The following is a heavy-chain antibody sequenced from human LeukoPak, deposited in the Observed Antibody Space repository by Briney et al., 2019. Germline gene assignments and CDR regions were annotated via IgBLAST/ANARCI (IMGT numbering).Heavy chain of an antibody. CDR3: AREPLTGSFDY. D-gene: IGHD7-27*01. J-gene: IGHJ4*02. CDR2: IYTSGST. Sequence: SQTLSLTCTVSGGSISSGSYYWRWIRQPAGKGLEWIGRIYTSGSTNYNPSLKSRVTISVDTSKDQFSLKLSSVTAADTAVYYCAREPLTGSFDYWGQGTLVTVSS. CDR1: GGSISSGSYY. V-gene: IGHV4-61*02.